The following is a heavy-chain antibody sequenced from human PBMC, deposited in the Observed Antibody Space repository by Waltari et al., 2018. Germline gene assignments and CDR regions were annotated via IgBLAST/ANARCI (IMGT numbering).Heavy chain of an antibody. Sequence: EVQLVESGGGLVKPGGSLRLSCAASGFTFSNAWMSWVRQAPGKGLRWVGRIKSKTDVGATDYAAPVKGRCTIARDDSKNTLYLQMNSLKTEDTAVYYCTLVGVGPFQHWGQGTLVTVSS. J-gene: IGHJ1*01. D-gene: IGHD2-21*01. CDR1: GFTFSNAW. CDR3: TLVGVGPFQH. CDR2: IKSKTDVGAT. V-gene: IGHV3-15*01.